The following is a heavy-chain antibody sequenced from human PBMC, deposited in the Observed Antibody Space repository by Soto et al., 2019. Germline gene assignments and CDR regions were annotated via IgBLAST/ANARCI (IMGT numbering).Heavy chain of an antibody. V-gene: IGHV5-51*01. Sequence: GESLKISCKTSGYSFTSYWIGWVRPMSGKGLEWMGIIYPGDSDTRYSPSFKGQVTISADRSISTAYLQWGSLKASDTAMYYCARHMIRGVLTTNFDYWGQGTLVTVSS. D-gene: IGHD3-10*01. CDR3: ARHMIRGVLTTNFDY. J-gene: IGHJ4*02. CDR1: GYSFTSYW. CDR2: IYPGDSDT.